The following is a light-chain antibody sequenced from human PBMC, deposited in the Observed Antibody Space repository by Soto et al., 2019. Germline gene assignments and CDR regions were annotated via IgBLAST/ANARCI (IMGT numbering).Light chain of an antibody. CDR2: EVS. Sequence: QSVLTQPASVSGSPGQSITISCTGTSSDIGSYNYVSWYQQHPGKAPKLMIYEVSYRPSGVSNRFSASKSGNTASLTISGLQAEDEADSYCRSYTSSSTLYVSGTGTKAPS. CDR1: SSDIGSYNY. CDR3: RSYTSSSTLYV. V-gene: IGLV2-14*01. J-gene: IGLJ1*01.